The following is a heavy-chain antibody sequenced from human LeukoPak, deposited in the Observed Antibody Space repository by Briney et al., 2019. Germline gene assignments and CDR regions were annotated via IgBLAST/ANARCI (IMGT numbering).Heavy chain of an antibody. V-gene: IGHV1-69*04. D-gene: IGHD1-1*01. CDR2: IIPILGIPA. Sequence: ASVNVSCKASGGSFGNFAISWVRQAPGQGLEWVGRIIPILGIPATYAQNFQGRVTITADKYTSIAYVDLISLTSDDTAVYYCAREGPGTPGVFDYWGQGTLVTVSS. CDR1: GGSFGNFA. CDR3: AREGPGTPGVFDY. J-gene: IGHJ4*02.